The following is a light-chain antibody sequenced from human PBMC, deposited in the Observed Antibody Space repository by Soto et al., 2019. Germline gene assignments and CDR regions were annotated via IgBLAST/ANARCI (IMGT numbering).Light chain of an antibody. V-gene: IGLV1-47*01. Sequence: QSVLTQPPSASGPPGQRVTISCSGSSSNIGSNYVCWYQQLPGTAPKLLIYRDNQRPSGVPDRFSGSKSGTSASLAISGLRSEDEADYYCAAWDDSLSGRYVFGTGTKLTVL. CDR2: RDN. CDR1: SSNIGSNY. CDR3: AAWDDSLSGRYV. J-gene: IGLJ1*01.